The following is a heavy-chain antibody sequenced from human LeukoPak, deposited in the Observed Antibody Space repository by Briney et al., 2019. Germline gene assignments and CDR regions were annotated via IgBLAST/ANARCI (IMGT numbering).Heavy chain of an antibody. CDR1: GYNFTSYW. D-gene: IGHD3-16*01. V-gene: IGHV5-51*01. J-gene: IGHJ4*02. Sequence: GESLNISCKGSGYNFTSYWIAWVRQMPGRGLEWMGIIYPGDSDTRYSPSFQGQVIISADKSISTAYLQWSSLKASDTAIYYCATYSDTFYFDCWGQGTLVIVSS. CDR2: IYPGDSDT. CDR3: ATYSDTFYFDC.